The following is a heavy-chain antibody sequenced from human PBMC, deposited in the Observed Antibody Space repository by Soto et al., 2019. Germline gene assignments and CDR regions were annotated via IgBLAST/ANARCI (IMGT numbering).Heavy chain of an antibody. CDR2: IWYDGSNK. D-gene: IGHD6-19*01. Sequence: QVQLVESGGGVVQPGRSLRLSCAASGFTFSSYGMHWVRQAPGKGLEWVAVIWYDGSNKYYADSVKGRFTISRDNSKNTLDLQMNSLRAEDTAVYYCARGWTVAGIRWGFDYWGQGTLVTVSS. J-gene: IGHJ4*02. CDR3: ARGWTVAGIRWGFDY. CDR1: GFTFSSYG. V-gene: IGHV3-33*01.